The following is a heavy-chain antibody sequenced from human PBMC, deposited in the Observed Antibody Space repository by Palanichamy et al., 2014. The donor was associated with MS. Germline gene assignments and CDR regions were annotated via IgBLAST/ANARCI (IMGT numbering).Heavy chain of an antibody. CDR2: ISSSSSTI. D-gene: IGHD3-3*01. CDR1: GFTFSSYS. V-gene: IGHV3-48*02. J-gene: IGHJ4*02. CDR3: ARDYGEDDFWSGYYGLGPADY. Sequence: EVQLVESGGGLVQPGGSLRLSCAASGFTFSSYSMNWVRQAPGKGLEWVSYISSSSSTIYYADSVKGRFTISRDNAKNSLYLQMNSLRDEDTAVYYCARDYGEDDFWSGYYGLGPADYWGQGTLVTVSS.